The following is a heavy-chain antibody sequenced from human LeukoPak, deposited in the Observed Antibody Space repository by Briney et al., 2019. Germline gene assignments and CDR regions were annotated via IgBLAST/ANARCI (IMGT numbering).Heavy chain of an antibody. Sequence: GGSLRLPCAASGFTFSSYWMSWVRQAPGKGLEWVANIKQDGSEKYYLDSVKGRFTISRDNAKNSLYLQMNSLRDEDTAVYSCARDGVRDGLYFDRWGQGTLVTVSS. J-gene: IGHJ4*02. CDR3: ARDGVRDGLYFDR. V-gene: IGHV3-7*01. D-gene: IGHD5-24*01. CDR1: GFTFSSYW. CDR2: IKQDGSEK.